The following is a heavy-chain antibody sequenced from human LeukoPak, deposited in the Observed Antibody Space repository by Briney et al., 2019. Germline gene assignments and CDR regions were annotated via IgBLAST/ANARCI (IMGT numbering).Heavy chain of an antibody. CDR1: GYTFTAYY. Sequence: ASVTVSCKASGYTFTAYYLHWVRQAPGQGLEWMGWISPNSGGTHYAQKFQGRVTMTGDTSISTAYMELSRLRSDDTAVFYCARDSSGSYLDYWGQGTLVTVSS. D-gene: IGHD1-26*01. CDR3: ARDSSGSYLDY. V-gene: IGHV1-2*02. CDR2: ISPNSGGT. J-gene: IGHJ4*02.